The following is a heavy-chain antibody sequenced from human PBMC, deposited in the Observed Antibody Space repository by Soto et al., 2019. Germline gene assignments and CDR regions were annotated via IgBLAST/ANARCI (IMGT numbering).Heavy chain of an antibody. V-gene: IGHV3-7*01. CDR3: AKDAPPPDYYYDSIGYYFDY. J-gene: IGHJ4*02. Sequence: GGSLRLSCAASGFTFSSYWMSWVRQAPGKGLEWVANIKQDGSEKYYVDSVKGRFTISRENAKNSLYLQMNSLRAEDTALYNCAKDAPPPDYYYDSIGYYFDYWGQGTLVTVSS. CDR1: GFTFSSYW. CDR2: IKQDGSEK. D-gene: IGHD3-22*01.